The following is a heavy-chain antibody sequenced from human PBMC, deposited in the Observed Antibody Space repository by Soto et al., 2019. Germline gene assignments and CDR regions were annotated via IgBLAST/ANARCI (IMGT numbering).Heavy chain of an antibody. D-gene: IGHD3-10*01. CDR1: GGTFSSYT. CDR3: ASLMSSGYYYGMDV. Sequence: SVKVSCKASGGTFSSYTISWVRQAPGQGLEWMGRIIPTLGIANYAQKFRGRVTITADKSTSTAYMELSSLRSEDTAVYYCASLMSSGYYYGMDVWGQGTTVTVSS. V-gene: IGHV1-69*02. CDR2: IIPTLGIA. J-gene: IGHJ6*02.